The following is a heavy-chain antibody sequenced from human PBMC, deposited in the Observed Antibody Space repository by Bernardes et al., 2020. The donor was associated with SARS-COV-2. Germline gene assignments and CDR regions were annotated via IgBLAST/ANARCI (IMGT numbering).Heavy chain of an antibody. V-gene: IGHV3-64*01. J-gene: IGHJ5*02. CDR1: GFTFSSYA. Sequence: GGSLRLSCAASGFTFSSYAMHWVRQAPGKGLEYVSAISSNGGSTYYANSVKGRFTISRDNSKNTLYLQMGSLRAEDMAVYYCARGKGYSSSWYWFDPWGQGTLVTVSS. CDR2: ISSNGGST. D-gene: IGHD6-13*01. CDR3: ARGKGYSSSWYWFDP.